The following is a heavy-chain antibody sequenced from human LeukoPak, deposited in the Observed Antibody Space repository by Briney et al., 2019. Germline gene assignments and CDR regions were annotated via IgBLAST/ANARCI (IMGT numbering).Heavy chain of an antibody. Sequence: GSLRLSCAASGFTFSSYAMSWVRQAPGKGLEWVSAISGSGGSTYYADSVKGRFTISRDNSKNTLYLQMNSLRAEDTAVYYCAKDLRINIVVVPAAKGEGAWGQGTLVTVSS. J-gene: IGHJ5*02. CDR3: AKDLRINIVVVPAAKGEGA. V-gene: IGHV3-23*01. CDR2: ISGSGGST. D-gene: IGHD2-2*01. CDR1: GFTFSSYA.